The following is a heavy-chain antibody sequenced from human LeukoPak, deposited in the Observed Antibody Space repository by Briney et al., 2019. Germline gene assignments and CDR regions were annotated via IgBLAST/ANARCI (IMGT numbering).Heavy chain of an antibody. J-gene: IGHJ6*02. V-gene: IGHV3-74*01. Sequence: GGSLRLSCEASGYTFTDYWMHWVRQAPGKGLVWVARINNNGDSINYADSVRGRFTISRDNAKKTVDLQMNSLRADDTAVYFCARYCSGTLGVDYGLDVWGLGTTVTVSS. CDR1: GYTFTDYW. D-gene: IGHD3-10*01. CDR3: ARYCSGTLGVDYGLDV. CDR2: INNNGDSI.